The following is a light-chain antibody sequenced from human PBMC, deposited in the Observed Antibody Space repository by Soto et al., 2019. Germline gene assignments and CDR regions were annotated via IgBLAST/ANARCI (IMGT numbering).Light chain of an antibody. CDR2: KIC. CDR1: QSLVYSDGNTF. J-gene: IGKJ4*01. CDR3: LQDTHWLLFT. V-gene: IGKV2-30*01. Sequence: DVVMPQSSLSLPATLGQPASISCRSCQSLVYSDGNTFLEYPGWLMAKICKRDSGVPNRCSASGSGTDFTLKISRVEAEDVGVHYCLQDTHWLLFTFGGGTKVEIK.